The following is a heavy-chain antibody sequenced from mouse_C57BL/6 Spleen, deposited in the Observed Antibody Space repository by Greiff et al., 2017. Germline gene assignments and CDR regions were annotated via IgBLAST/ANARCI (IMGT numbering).Heavy chain of an antibody. J-gene: IGHJ2*01. CDR3: ARDDYNRFDY. V-gene: IGHV1-12*01. Sequence: QVQLQQSGAELVRPGASVKMSCKASGYTFTSYNMHWVKQTPRQGLEWIGAIYPGNGDTFYNQKFKGKATLTVDHSSSTAYMQLSILTSDYSAVYFCARDDYNRFDYWGQGTTLTVSS. CDR1: GYTFTSYN. CDR2: IYPGNGDT. D-gene: IGHD2-4*01.